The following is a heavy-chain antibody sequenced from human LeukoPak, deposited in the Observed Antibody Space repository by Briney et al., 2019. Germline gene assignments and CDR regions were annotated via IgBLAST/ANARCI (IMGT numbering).Heavy chain of an antibody. D-gene: IGHD4-11*01. CDR1: GGSFSGYY. CDR3: ARSWSNYDWFDP. CDR2: IYYSGST. V-gene: IGHV4-59*08. Sequence: SETLSLTCAVYGGSFSGYYWSWIRQPPGKGLEWIGYIYYSGSTNYNPSLKSRVTISVDTSKNQFSLKLSSVTAADTAVYYCARSWSNYDWFDPWGQGTLVTVSS. J-gene: IGHJ5*02.